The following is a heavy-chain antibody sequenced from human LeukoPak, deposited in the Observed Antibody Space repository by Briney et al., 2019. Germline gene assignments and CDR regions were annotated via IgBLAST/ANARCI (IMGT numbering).Heavy chain of an antibody. D-gene: IGHD6-19*01. CDR2: IYHSGST. V-gene: IGHV4-59*12. CDR1: GGSISSYY. Sequence: SETLSLTCTVSGGSISSYYWSWIRQPPGKGLEWIGEIYHSGSTNYNPSLKSRVTISVDKSKNQFSLKLSSVTAADTAVYYCARGTPAVAGGVGYWGQGTLVTVSS. CDR3: ARGTPAVAGGVGY. J-gene: IGHJ4*02.